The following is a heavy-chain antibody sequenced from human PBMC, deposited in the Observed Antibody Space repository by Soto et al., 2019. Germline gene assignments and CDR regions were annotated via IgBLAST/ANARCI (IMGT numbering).Heavy chain of an antibody. CDR2: INPKSGGT. V-gene: IGHV1-2*02. D-gene: IGHD1-26*01. CDR3: ARDRAKGGGSAGFDS. Sequence: ASVKVSCKASGYTFTVYYMHWVRQAPGQGLEWMGWINPKSGGTMYPQKFQGRVTMTWDTSISTAYMALTRLRSDDTAVYYCARDRAKGGGSAGFDSWDQGTLVTVPQ. CDR1: GYTFTVYY. J-gene: IGHJ4*02.